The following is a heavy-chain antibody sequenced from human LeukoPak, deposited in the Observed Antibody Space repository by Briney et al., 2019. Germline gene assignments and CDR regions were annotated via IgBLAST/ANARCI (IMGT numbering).Heavy chain of an antibody. J-gene: IGHJ6*02. CDR1: GYTFTSYY. D-gene: IGHD3-22*01. CDR3: ARPNLYYYDSSGYYPKSFYGMDV. V-gene: IGHV1-46*01. Sequence: ASVKVSCKASGYTFTSYYMHWVRQAPGQGLEWMGLINPSGGSTSYAQKFQGRVTMTRDTSTSTVYMELSSLRSEDTAVYYCARPNLYYYDSSGYYPKSFYGMDVWGQGTTVTVSS. CDR2: INPSGGST.